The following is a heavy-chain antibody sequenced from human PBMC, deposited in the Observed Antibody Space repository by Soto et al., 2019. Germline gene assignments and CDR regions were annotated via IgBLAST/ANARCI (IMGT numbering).Heavy chain of an antibody. D-gene: IGHD3-10*01. CDR2: IYYSGRT. CDR3: ARASTEVWFGELLPQDWFDS. CDR1: GGSISSGGYY. J-gene: IGHJ5*01. V-gene: IGHV4-31*03. Sequence: QVQLQESGPGLVKPSQTLSLTCTVSGGSISSGGYYWSWIRQHPWKGLEWIGYIYYSGRTYYNPSLKSRVTIAVDPSKNQFSLKLSSVTAADTAVYYCARASTEVWFGELLPQDWFDSWGQGTLVTVSS.